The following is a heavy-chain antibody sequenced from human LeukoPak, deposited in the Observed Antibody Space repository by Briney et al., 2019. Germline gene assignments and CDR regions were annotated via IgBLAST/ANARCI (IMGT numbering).Heavy chain of an antibody. Sequence: GGSLRLSCAASGFTVSSNYMSWVRQAPGKGLEWVSVIYSGGSTYYADSVKGRFTISRDNSKNTLYLQMNSLRAEDTAVYYCARGRFLEWTGTKTPLDYWGQGTLVTVSS. D-gene: IGHD3-3*01. CDR3: ARGRFLEWTGTKTPLDY. CDR2: IYSGGST. J-gene: IGHJ4*02. CDR1: GFTVSSNY. V-gene: IGHV3-66*01.